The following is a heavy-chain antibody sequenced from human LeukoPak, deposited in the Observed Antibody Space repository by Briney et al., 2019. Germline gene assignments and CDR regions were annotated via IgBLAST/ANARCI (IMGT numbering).Heavy chain of an antibody. J-gene: IGHJ4*02. CDR3: ARDVIEMATISDY. Sequence: SVKVSCKASGGTFSSYAISWVRQAPGQGLEWMGRIIPILGIANYAQKFQGGVTITADKSTSTAYMELSSLRSEDTAVYYCARDVIEMATISDYWGQGTLVTVSS. CDR2: IIPILGIA. V-gene: IGHV1-69*04. D-gene: IGHD5-24*01. CDR1: GGTFSSYA.